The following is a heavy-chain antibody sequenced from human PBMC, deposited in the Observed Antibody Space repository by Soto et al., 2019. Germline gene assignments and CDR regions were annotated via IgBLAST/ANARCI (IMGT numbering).Heavy chain of an antibody. J-gene: IGHJ6*03. V-gene: IGHV1-24*01. CDR2: FDPKDGET. CDR1: GYTFTKFH. D-gene: IGHD3-3*01. CDR3: ATVRVFGVVTPFYYMDV. Sequence: ASVKVSCKASGYTFTKFHIHWVRQAPGQGLEWMGIFDPKDGETIYAQKFQGRVTMTEDTSTDTAYMELSSLRSEDTAVYYCATVRVFGVVTPFYYMDVWGKGTTVTVSS.